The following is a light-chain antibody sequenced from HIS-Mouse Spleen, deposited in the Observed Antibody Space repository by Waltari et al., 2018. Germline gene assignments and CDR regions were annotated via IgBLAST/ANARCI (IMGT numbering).Light chain of an antibody. CDR3: SSYTSSSTEV. J-gene: IGLJ2*01. Sequence: QSALTQPASVSGSPGQSITISCTGTSSDVGGYNYVSWYQQHTGKAPKLMIYDVSNRPSGVSNRVSGSKSGNTASLTISGLQAEDEADYYCSSYTSSSTEVFGGGTKLTVL. V-gene: IGLV2-14*03. CDR1: SSDVGGYNY. CDR2: DVS.